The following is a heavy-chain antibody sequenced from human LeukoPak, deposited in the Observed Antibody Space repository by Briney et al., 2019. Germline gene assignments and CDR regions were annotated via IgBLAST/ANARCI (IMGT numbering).Heavy chain of an antibody. Sequence: GRSLRLSCAASGFTFSSYGMHWVRQAPGKGLEWVAVIWYNGSNKYYADSVKGRFTISRDNSKNTLYLQMDSLRAEDTAVYYCAKGGGGDYDIHFDYWGQGILVTVSS. V-gene: IGHV3-33*06. CDR2: IWYNGSNK. D-gene: IGHD3-9*01. CDR3: AKGGGGDYDIHFDY. CDR1: GFTFSSYG. J-gene: IGHJ4*02.